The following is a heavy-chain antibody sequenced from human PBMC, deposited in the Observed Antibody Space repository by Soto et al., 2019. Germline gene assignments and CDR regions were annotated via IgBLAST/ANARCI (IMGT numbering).Heavy chain of an antibody. Sequence: SLRLSCAASGFTLSSYGMHWVRQAPGKGLEWVAVIWYDGSNKYYADSVKGRFTISRDNSKNTLYLQMNSLRAEDTAVYYCARDQYDSSGYHGQVYWGQGTLVTVSS. CDR1: GFTLSSYG. J-gene: IGHJ4*02. CDR2: IWYDGSNK. CDR3: ARDQYDSSGYHGQVY. V-gene: IGHV3-33*01. D-gene: IGHD3-22*01.